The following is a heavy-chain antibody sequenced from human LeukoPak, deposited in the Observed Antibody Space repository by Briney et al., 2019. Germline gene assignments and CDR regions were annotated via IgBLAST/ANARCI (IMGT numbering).Heavy chain of an antibody. CDR2: IYYSGST. D-gene: IGHD6-19*01. Sequence: PSETLSLTCTVSGGSISSSSYYWGWIRQPPGKGLEWIGSIYYSGSTNYNPSLKSRVTLLVDTSKNQFSLSLSSVTAADTAVYYCARSYGYSSGWYGAYYFDYWGQGTLVTVSS. V-gene: IGHV4-39*07. CDR1: GGSISSSSYY. CDR3: ARSYGYSSGWYGAYYFDY. J-gene: IGHJ4*02.